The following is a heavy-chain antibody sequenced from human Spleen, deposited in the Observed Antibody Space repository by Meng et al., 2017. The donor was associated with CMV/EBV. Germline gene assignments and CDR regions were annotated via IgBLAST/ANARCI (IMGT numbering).Heavy chain of an antibody. D-gene: IGHD2-15*01. CDR3: ARQYCSGGSCYLDY. V-gene: IGHV4-59*11. CDR2: IYYSGST. CDR1: GGSTRSHY. Sequence: SETLSLTCTVSGGSTRSHYWNWIRQPPGKGLEWIGYIYYSGSTNYNPSLKSRVTISVDTSKNQFPLKLSSVTAADTAVYYCARQYCSGGSCYLDYWGQGTLVTVSS. J-gene: IGHJ4*02.